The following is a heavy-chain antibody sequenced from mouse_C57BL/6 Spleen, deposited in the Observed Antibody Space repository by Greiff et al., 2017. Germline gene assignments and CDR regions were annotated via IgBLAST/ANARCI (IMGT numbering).Heavy chain of an antibody. CDR2: INPSTGGT. D-gene: IGHD1-1*01. CDR3: ASPSDYYGPQFAY. J-gene: IGHJ3*01. Sequence: EVQLKESGPELVKPGASVKISCKASGYSFTGYYMNWVKQSPEKSLEWIGEINPSTGGTTYNQKFKAKATLTVDKSSSTAYMQLKSLTSEDSAVYYCASPSDYYGPQFAYWGQGTLVTVSA. CDR1: GYSFTGYY. V-gene: IGHV1-42*01.